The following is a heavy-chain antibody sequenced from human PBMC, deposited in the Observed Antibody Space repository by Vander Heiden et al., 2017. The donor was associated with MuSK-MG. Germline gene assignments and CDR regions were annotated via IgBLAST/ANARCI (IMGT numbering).Heavy chain of an antibody. J-gene: IGHJ6*02. D-gene: IGHD2-21*02. CDR1: GYTFRGYH. CDR2: IKPDSGDT. V-gene: IGHV1-2*02. Sequence: QLEQSGAELKTPGASVKVSCRASGYTFRGYHLHWVRKAPGQGLEWMGWIKPDSGDTNYAQKFQGRVTMTRGTSTSTVYMELSRLRSDDTAVYFCATDFWVTALSPSYYYGMDVWGQGTTITVS. CDR3: ATDFWVTALSPSYYYGMDV.